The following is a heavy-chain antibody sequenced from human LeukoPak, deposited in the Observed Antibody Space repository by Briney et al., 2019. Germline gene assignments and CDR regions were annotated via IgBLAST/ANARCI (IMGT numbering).Heavy chain of an antibody. D-gene: IGHD6-6*01. CDR3: ARDSSGGFDY. J-gene: IGHJ4*02. V-gene: IGHV3-13*01. CDR1: GFTLRSYD. CDR2: TGTAGDT. Sequence: GSLRLFCAASGFTLRSYDLHWGRQATGKGLEWVSATGTAGDTYYPGSVKGRFTISREIAKNSLYLQMNSLRAGDTAVYYCARDSSGGFDYWGQGTLVTVSS.